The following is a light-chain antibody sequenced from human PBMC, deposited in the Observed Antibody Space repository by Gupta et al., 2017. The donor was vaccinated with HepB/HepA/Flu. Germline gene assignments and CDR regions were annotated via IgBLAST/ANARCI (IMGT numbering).Light chain of an antibody. CDR3: QQYDNLPLLT. CDR2: DAS. CDR1: QDISNY. J-gene: IGKJ4*01. V-gene: IGKV1-33*01. Sequence: DIQMTQSPSSLSASVGDRVTITCQASQDISNYLNWYQQKPGKAPKLLIYDASNLETGVPSRFSGSGSGTDFTFTISSLQPEDIATYDCQQYDNLPLLTCGGGTKVEIK.